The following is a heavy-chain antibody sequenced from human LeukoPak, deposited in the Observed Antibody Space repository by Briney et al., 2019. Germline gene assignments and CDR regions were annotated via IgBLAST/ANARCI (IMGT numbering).Heavy chain of an antibody. D-gene: IGHD1-26*01. V-gene: IGHV1-18*04. J-gene: IGHJ4*02. Sequence: ASVKVSCKASGYTFTGYYMHWVRQAPGQGLEWMGWISAYNGNTNYAQKLQGRVTMTTDTSTSTAYMELRSLRSDDTAVYYCARADPKWERRTFDYWGQGTLVTVSS. CDR1: GYTFTGYY. CDR3: ARADPKWERRTFDY. CDR2: ISAYNGNT.